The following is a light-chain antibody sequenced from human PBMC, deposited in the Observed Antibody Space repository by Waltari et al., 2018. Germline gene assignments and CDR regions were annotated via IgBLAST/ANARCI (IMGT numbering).Light chain of an antibody. CDR1: QSVGRP. V-gene: IGKV3-20*01. CDR3: QHYVRLPAT. CDR2: AAS. Sequence: EIVLTQSPGTLSLSPGDRATLSCRASQSVGRPLAWYQLKPGQAPSPLIYAASTRATGIPDRFSGSGSGTDFSLTISRLEPEDFAVYFCQHYVRLPATFGQGTRVEIK. J-gene: IGKJ1*01.